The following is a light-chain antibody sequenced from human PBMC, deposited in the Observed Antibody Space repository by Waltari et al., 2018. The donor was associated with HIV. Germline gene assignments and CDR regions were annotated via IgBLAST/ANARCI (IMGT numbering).Light chain of an antibody. V-gene: IGLV2-14*01. CDR1: NSDFGSYDF. CDR2: DVR. CDR3: SSWTSSTTLV. Sequence: QSALTQPASVSGSPGQSITISCTGTNSDFGSYDFVYWYQQYPGKAPRLIISDVRNRPSGISSRFSGSKYGYTASLTISGLRAEDEADYFCSSWTSSTTLVFGTGTKVTVL. J-gene: IGLJ1*01.